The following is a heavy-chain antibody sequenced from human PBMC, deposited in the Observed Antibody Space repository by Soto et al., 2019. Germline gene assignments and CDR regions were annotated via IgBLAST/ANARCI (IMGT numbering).Heavy chain of an antibody. CDR1: GFTFSSYS. V-gene: IGHV3-48*02. D-gene: IGHD3-3*01. CDR3: ARDEGAIFGVAYYYGMDV. CDR2: ISSSSSTI. Sequence: LRLSCAASGFTFSSYSMNWVRQAPGKGLEWVSYISSSSSTIYYADSVKGRFTISRDNAKNSLYLQMNSLRDEDTAVYYCARDEGAIFGVAYYYGMDVWGQGTTVTVSS. J-gene: IGHJ6*02.